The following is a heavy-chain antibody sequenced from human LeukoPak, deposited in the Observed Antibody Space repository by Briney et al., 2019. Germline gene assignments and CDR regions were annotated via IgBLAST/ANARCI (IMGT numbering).Heavy chain of an antibody. CDR1: GFTFSNAW. CDR2: IKSKTDGGTT. CDR3: TTDPIRPDDYGDFPVGDY. V-gene: IGHV3-15*01. D-gene: IGHD4-17*01. J-gene: IGHJ4*02. Sequence: GGSLRLSCAASGFTFSNAWMSWVRQAPGKGLEWVGRIKSKTDGGTTDYAAPVKGRFTISRDDPKNTLYLQMNSLKTEDTAVYYCTTDPIRPDDYGDFPVGDYWGQGTLVTVSS.